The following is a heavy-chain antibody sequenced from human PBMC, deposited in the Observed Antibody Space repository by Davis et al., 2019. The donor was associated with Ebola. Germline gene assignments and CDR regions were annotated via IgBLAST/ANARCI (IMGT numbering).Heavy chain of an antibody. D-gene: IGHD5-18*01. CDR3: AKDLFSTAMVSPLDY. Sequence: PGGSLRLSCAASGFTFSSYGMHWVRQAPGKGLEWVAVISYDGSNKYYADSVKGRFTISRDNSKNTLYLQMNSLRAEDTAVYYCAKDLFSTAMVSPLDYWGQGTLVTVSS. CDR2: ISYDGSNK. CDR1: GFTFSSYG. V-gene: IGHV3-30*18. J-gene: IGHJ4*02.